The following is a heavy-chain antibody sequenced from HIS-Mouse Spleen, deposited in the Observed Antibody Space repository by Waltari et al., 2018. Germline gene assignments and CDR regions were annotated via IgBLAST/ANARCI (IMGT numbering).Heavy chain of an antibody. CDR2: SYYSGGT. J-gene: IGHJ2*01. V-gene: IGHV4-39*07. D-gene: IGHD6-13*01. Sequence: QLQLQESGPGLVKPSETLSLTCTVSGGSISSSSYYWGWIRQPPGKGLEWIGGSYYSGGTYYNPSLKRRVTISVDTSKNQFSRKLSSVTAADTAVYYCAREIPYSSSWYDWYFDLWGRGTLVTVSS. CDR1: GGSISSSSYY. CDR3: AREIPYSSSWYDWYFDL.